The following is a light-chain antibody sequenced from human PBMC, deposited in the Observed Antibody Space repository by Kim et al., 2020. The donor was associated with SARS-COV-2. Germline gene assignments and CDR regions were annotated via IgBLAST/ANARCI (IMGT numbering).Light chain of an antibody. Sequence: SYELTQPPSVSVSPGQTASITCSGDKLGDKYVFWYQQKPSQSPVLVIYQDTKRPSGIPERFSASNSGNTATLTISGTQATDEADYYCQAWDSGTAVVFGGGTQLTVL. CDR1: KLGDKY. V-gene: IGLV3-1*01. J-gene: IGLJ2*01. CDR2: QDT. CDR3: QAWDSGTAVV.